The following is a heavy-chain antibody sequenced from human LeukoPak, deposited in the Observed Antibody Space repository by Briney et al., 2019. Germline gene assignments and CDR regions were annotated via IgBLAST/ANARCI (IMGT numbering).Heavy chain of an antibody. CDR3: ARINYYDSSDRRDY. D-gene: IGHD3-22*01. CDR1: GFTFSSYA. Sequence: GGSLRLSCAASGFTFSSYAMSWVRQAPGKGLEWVSVIYSGGSTYYADSVKGRFTISRDNSKNTLYLQMNSLRAEDTAVYYCARINYYDSSDRRDYWGQGTLVTVSS. CDR2: IYSGGST. J-gene: IGHJ4*02. V-gene: IGHV3-66*01.